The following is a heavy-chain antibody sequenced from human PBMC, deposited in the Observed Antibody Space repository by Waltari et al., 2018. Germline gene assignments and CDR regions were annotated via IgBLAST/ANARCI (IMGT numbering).Heavy chain of an antibody. Sequence: QLQLQESGPGLVKPSETLSLTCTVSGGSISSSSYYWGWIRQPPGKGLEWIGSIYYRGCTYTNPSTKRRVTRSVDTSKNQFSLKLSSVTAADTAVYYCARQARPVNNGFDYWGQGTLVTVSS. CDR1: GGSISSSSYY. V-gene: IGHV4-39*01. CDR2: IYYRGCT. CDR3: ARQARPVNNGFDY. J-gene: IGHJ4*02. D-gene: IGHD4-17*01.